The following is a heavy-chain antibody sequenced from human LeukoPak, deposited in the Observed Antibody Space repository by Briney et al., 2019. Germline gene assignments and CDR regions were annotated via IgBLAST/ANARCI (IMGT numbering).Heavy chain of an antibody. CDR2: INPNSGGT. V-gene: IGHV1-2*06. Sequence: APVKVSCKASGYTFTGYYMHWVRQAPGQGLEWMRRINPNSGGTNYAQKFQGRVTMTRDTSISTAYMELSRLRSDDTAVYYCARVKGSKQQLSNVIDYWGQGTLVTVSS. J-gene: IGHJ4*02. CDR1: GYTFTGYY. D-gene: IGHD6-13*01. CDR3: ARVKGSKQQLSNVIDY.